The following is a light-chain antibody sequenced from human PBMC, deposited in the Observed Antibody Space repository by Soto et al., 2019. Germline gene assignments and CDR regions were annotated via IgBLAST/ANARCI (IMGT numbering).Light chain of an antibody. Sequence: EIVLTQSPATLSLSPGERATLSCRASQSVSSYLAWYQQKPGQAPRLLIYDASNSDTGIPARFSGSGSGTDFTLTISSLEPEDVAVYYCQQRSNWPLLTFGGGTKVEIK. V-gene: IGKV3-11*01. CDR1: QSVSSY. CDR3: QQRSNWPLLT. CDR2: DAS. J-gene: IGKJ4*01.